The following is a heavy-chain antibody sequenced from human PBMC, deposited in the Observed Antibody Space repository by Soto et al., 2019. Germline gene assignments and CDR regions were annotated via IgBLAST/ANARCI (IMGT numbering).Heavy chain of an antibody. V-gene: IGHV2-5*02. CDR1: GFSLTTSGVG. CDR3: AHRVLRTVFGLVTTTAIYFDF. CDR2: IYWDDDK. D-gene: IGHD3-3*01. Sequence: QITLNESGPTVVRPTETLTLTCRFSGFSLTTSGVGVGWIRQSPGKAPEWLALIYWDDDKRYSASLKSRLTTTKENSKNHVVLTVSALDPTDTATYYCAHRVLRTVFGLVTTTAIYFDFWGQGTPVAVSS. J-gene: IGHJ4*02.